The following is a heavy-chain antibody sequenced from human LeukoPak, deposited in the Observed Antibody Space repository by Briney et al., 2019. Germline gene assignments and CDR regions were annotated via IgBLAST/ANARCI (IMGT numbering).Heavy chain of an antibody. CDR2: IDRDGTTK. CDR3: ARDGGYCEGITCPGDL. V-gene: IGHV3-7*03. Sequence: GGSLRLSCAASGFTVGTYWMSWVRQAPGKGLEWVANIDRDGTTKFYLDSLEGRFAISRDNAKNSLYLQGNSLIVEDTAVYYCARDGGYCEGITCPGDLWGQGALVAVSS. J-gene: IGHJ5*02. D-gene: IGHD2-15*01. CDR1: GFTVGTYW.